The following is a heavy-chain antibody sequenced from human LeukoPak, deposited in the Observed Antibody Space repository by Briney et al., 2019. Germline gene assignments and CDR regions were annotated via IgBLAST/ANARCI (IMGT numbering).Heavy chain of an antibody. CDR2: IYSSGTT. CDR1: GGSITYCY. V-gene: IGHV4-59*01. Sequence: SETLSLTCTVSGGSITYCYWSWIRQPPGKGLEWIGYIYSSGTTTYNPSLKSRVTISVDTSKNQFSLKVFSVTAADTAVYYCARAGQWFDPWGQGTLVTVSS. J-gene: IGHJ5*02. CDR3: ARAGQWFDP.